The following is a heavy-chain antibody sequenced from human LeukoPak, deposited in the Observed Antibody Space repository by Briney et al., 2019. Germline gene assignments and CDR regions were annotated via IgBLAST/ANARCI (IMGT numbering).Heavy chain of an antibody. CDR2: INHSGST. Sequence: SETLSLTCAVYGGSFSGYYWSWIRQPPGKGLEWIGEINHSGSTNYNPSPKSRVTTSVDTSKNQFSLTLSSVTAADTAVYYCARLVRGVIYFDYWGQGTLVTVSS. V-gene: IGHV4-34*01. D-gene: IGHD3-10*01. CDR3: ARLVRGVIYFDY. CDR1: GGSFSGYY. J-gene: IGHJ4*02.